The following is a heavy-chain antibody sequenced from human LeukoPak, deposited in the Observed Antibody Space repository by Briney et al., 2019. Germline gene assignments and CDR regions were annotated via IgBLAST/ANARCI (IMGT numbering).Heavy chain of an antibody. Sequence: GGSLRLSCSASGSTFSSYAMHWVRQAPGKGLEYVSAISSNGGSTYYADSVKGRFTISRDNSKNTLYLQMSSLRAEDTAVYYCVKDRINWNDPRDPDAFDIWGQGTMVTVSS. CDR2: ISSNGGST. CDR1: GSTFSSYA. D-gene: IGHD1-1*01. CDR3: VKDRINWNDPRDPDAFDI. V-gene: IGHV3-64D*06. J-gene: IGHJ3*02.